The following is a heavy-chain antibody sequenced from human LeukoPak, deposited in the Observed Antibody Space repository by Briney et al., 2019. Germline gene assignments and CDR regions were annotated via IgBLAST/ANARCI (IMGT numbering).Heavy chain of an antibody. CDR2: IRRKTDGETT. V-gene: IGHV3-15*01. J-gene: IGHJ4*02. Sequence: GGSLRLSSAASGFTFSNVWMSWVRQVPGKGLEWVGRIRRKTDGETTDHAGPVKGRFTISRDDSKNTLYLQMNSLKTEDTAVYYCVTDLVIKGYFDYWGQGALVTVSS. D-gene: IGHD2-21*01. CDR3: VTDLVIKGYFDY. CDR1: GFTFSNVW.